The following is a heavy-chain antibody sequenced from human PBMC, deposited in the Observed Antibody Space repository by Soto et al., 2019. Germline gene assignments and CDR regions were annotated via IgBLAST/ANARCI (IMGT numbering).Heavy chain of an antibody. D-gene: IGHD6-13*01. CDR2: IFYSGST. CDR1: GRSISGSSYY. V-gene: IGHV4-39*01. Sequence: QLQLQGSGPGLVKPSETLSLTCSVSGRSISGSSYYWGWIRQSPGKGLEWIGSIFYSGSTYYNPSLKSRVTVSVDTSKNQFSLEVTSVSAADTAVYYCASQYSSSWFPGNFQHWDQGTLVSVSS. J-gene: IGHJ1*01. CDR3: ASQYSSSWFPGNFQH.